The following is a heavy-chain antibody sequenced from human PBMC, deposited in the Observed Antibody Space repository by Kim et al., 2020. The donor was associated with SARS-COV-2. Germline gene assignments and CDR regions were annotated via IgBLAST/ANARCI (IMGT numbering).Heavy chain of an antibody. J-gene: IGHJ1*01. CDR2: ISGSGGST. CDR1: GFTFSSYA. Sequence: GGSLRLSCAASGFTFSSYAMSWVRQAPGKGLEWVSAISGSGGSTYYADSVKGRFTISRDNSKNTLYLQMNSLRAEDTAVYYCAKGVGRLLSFAEYFQHWGQGTLVTVSS. V-gene: IGHV3-23*01. CDR3: AKGVGRLLSFAEYFQH. D-gene: IGHD2-2*01.